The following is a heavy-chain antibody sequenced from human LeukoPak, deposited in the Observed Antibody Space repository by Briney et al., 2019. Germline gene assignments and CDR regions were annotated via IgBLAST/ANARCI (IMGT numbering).Heavy chain of an antibody. V-gene: IGHV1-46*01. CDR2: INPSGGST. CDR3: ARDSLYGVVDY. J-gene: IGHJ4*02. CDR1: GYTFTSYY. Sequence: GASVKVSCKTSGYTFTSYYIHWVRQAPGQGLEWMGIINPSGGSTSYAQKFLGRVTMTRDTSTSTVYMYLSSLRSEDTAVYYCARDSLYGVVDYWGQGTLVTVSS. D-gene: IGHD4-17*01.